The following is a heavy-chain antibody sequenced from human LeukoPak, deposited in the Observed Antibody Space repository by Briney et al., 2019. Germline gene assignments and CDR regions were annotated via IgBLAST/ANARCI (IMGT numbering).Heavy chain of an antibody. CDR1: GFIFSNYW. CDR2: IKTDGSEK. V-gene: IGHV3-7*03. D-gene: IGHD3-10*02. J-gene: IGHJ3*02. Sequence: PGGSLRPSCAASGFIFSNYWMGWVRQAPGKGLESLANIKTDGSEKYYVGSVKGRFSISRDNAKNSLYLQMNSLRAEDTAVYYCVSAVRGSSFAICGQGTKVTVSS. CDR3: VSAVRGSSFAI.